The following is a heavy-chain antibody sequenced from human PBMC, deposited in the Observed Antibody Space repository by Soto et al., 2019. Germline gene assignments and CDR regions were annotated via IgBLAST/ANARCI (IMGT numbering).Heavy chain of an antibody. V-gene: IGHV4-59*08. CDR2: IYYSGST. D-gene: IGHD3-10*01. CDR3: ARGITMVRGVIITPYYYYGMDV. CDR1: GDSISSYY. Sequence: PSETLSLTCTVSGDSISSYYWSWIRQPPGKGLEWIGYIYYSGSTKYKPSLKSRVTISVDTSKNQFSLKLSSVTAADTAVYYCARGITMVRGVIITPYYYYGMDVWGQGTTVTVSS. J-gene: IGHJ6*02.